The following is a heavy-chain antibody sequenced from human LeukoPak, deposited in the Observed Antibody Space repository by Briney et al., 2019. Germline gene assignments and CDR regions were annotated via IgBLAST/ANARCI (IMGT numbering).Heavy chain of an antibody. CDR1: GYTFTSYA. V-gene: IGHV1-3*01. CDR3: ARDHYYYDSSGFNFFGFDP. Sequence: ASVKVSCKASGYTFTSYAMHWVRQAPGQRLEWMGWINAGNGNTKYSQKFQGRVTITRDTSASTAYMELSSLRSEDTAVYYCARDHYYYDSSGFNFFGFDPWGQGTLVTVSS. CDR2: INAGNGNT. J-gene: IGHJ5*02. D-gene: IGHD3-22*01.